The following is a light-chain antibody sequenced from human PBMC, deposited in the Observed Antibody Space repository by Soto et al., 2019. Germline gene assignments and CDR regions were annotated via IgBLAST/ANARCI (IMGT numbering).Light chain of an antibody. Sequence: EIVITPSSDTLSVSPGERGTLSCRASQSVSSNLAWYQQKPGQAPRLLIYGASTRATGIPARFSGSGSGTEFTLTISSLQSEDFAVYYCQQYNNWPRTFGQGTKVDI. CDR3: QQYNNWPRT. V-gene: IGKV3-15*01. CDR2: GAS. J-gene: IGKJ1*01. CDR1: QSVSSN.